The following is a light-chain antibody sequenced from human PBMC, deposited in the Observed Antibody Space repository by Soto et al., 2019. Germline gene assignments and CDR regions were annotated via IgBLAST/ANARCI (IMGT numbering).Light chain of an antibody. Sequence: IQMTQSPSTLSASVGDRVTVTCRANESISNWLAWYQQKPGKAPKLLIYQASSLESGVPSRFSGRGSGTEFTLTISSLQPDDFATYFCQHYKSYPWTFGQGTKVEIK. CDR2: QAS. V-gene: IGKV1-5*03. J-gene: IGKJ1*01. CDR3: QHYKSYPWT. CDR1: ESISNW.